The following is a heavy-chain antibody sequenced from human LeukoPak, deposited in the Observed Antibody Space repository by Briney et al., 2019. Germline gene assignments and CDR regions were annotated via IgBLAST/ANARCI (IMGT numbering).Heavy chain of an antibody. CDR2: IIPILGIA. CDR1: GGTFSSYA. CDR3: ARAPFSGRGTFDP. Sequence: SVKVSCKASGGTFSSYAIGWVRQAPGQGLEWMGRIIPILGIANYAQKFQGRVTITADKSTSTAYMELSSLRSEDTAVYYCARAPFSGRGTFDPWGQGTLVTVSS. V-gene: IGHV1-69*04. J-gene: IGHJ5*02. D-gene: IGHD5-12*01.